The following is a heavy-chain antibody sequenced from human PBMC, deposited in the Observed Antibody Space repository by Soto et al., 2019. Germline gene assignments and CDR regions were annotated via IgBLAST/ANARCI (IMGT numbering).Heavy chain of an antibody. Sequence: QVQLVESGGGVVQPGRSLRLSCAASGFTFSSYGMHWVRQAPGKGLEWVAVISYDGSNKYYADSVKGRFTISRDNSKNTLYLQMNSLRAEDTAVYYCAKDKGDILTGYSLFYYYYGMDVWGQGTTVTVSS. CDR2: ISYDGSNK. CDR3: AKDKGDILTGYSLFYYYYGMDV. D-gene: IGHD3-9*01. V-gene: IGHV3-30*18. J-gene: IGHJ6*02. CDR1: GFTFSSYG.